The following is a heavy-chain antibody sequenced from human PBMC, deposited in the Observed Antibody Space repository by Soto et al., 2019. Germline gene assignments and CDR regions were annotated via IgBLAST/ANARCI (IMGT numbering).Heavy chain of an antibody. J-gene: IGHJ6*02. CDR1: GYTFTGYY. CDR2: INPNSGGT. D-gene: IGHD3-9*01. Sequence: ASVKVSCKASGYTFTGYYMHWVRQAPGQGLEWMGWINPNSGGTNYAQKFQGWVTMTRDTSISTAYMELSRLRSDDTAVYYCARGKNVVLRYFGWPLPVGYYYGMDVWGQGTTVTVSS. V-gene: IGHV1-2*04. CDR3: ARGKNVVLRYFGWPLPVGYYYGMDV.